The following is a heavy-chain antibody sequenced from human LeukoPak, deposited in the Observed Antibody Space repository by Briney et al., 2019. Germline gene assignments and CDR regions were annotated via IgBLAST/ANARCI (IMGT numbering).Heavy chain of an antibody. J-gene: IGHJ4*02. V-gene: IGHV3-23*01. CDR3: ATGLVRATGLFDY. CDR2: IIGSGGST. Sequence: GGSLRLSCAASVFTCSSYAMSCVRQAPGKGLEWGSAIIGSGGSTYYADSVKGRFTISRDNSKNTLSLTMNSLRAEVTDVYYCATGLVRATGLFDYWGQGTLVTVSS. D-gene: IGHD1-26*01. CDR1: VFTCSSYA.